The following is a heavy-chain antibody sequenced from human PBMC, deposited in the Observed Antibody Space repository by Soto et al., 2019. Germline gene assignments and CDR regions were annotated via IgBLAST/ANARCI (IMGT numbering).Heavy chain of an antibody. J-gene: IGHJ6*02. D-gene: IGHD2-2*01. CDR3: ARGGKYCSSTSCYANYYYYYGMDV. CDR2: IWYDGSNK. CDR1: GFTFSSYG. Sequence: PGGSLRLSCAASGFTFSSYGMHWVRQAPGKGLEWVAVIWYDGSNKYYADSVKGRFTISRDNSKNTLYLQMNSLRAEDTAVYYCARGGKYCSSTSCYANYYYYYGMDVWGQGTTVTVSS. V-gene: IGHV3-33*01.